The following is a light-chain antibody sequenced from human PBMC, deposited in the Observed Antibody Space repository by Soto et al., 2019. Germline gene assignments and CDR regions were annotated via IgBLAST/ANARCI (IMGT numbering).Light chain of an antibody. Sequence: ELVLTQSPATLSLSPGERATLSCRASQSVSGYSAWYQQKPGQAPRLLIYDTSNRATGIPARFSGSGSGTDFTLTISGLEPEDFPVYYCQQRSNWQYTFGLRTRLEIK. J-gene: IGKJ2*01. CDR2: DTS. V-gene: IGKV3-11*01. CDR3: QQRSNWQYT. CDR1: QSVSGY.